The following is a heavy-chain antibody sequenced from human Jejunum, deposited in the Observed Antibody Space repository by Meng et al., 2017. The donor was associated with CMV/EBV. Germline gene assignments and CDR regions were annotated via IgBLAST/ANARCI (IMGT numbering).Heavy chain of an antibody. Sequence: SCAASGWPLDTQMMTWVRQAPGKGLEWVATISSSSKYIHYSPSMTGRLTVSRDNAKNLLYLQINTLSAEDTAVYFCATVRNNPEFDLWGQGTLVTVSS. CDR1: GWPLDTQM. CDR2: ISSSSKYI. CDR3: ATVRNNPEFDL. J-gene: IGHJ4*02. V-gene: IGHV3-21*01.